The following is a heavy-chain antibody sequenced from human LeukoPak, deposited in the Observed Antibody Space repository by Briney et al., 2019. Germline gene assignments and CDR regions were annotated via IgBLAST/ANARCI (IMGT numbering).Heavy chain of an antibody. V-gene: IGHV4-4*08. CDR1: GGSISSYY. CDR3: ARHRCSSCSFDY. J-gene: IGHJ4*02. Sequence: SETLSLTCTVSGGSISSYYWSWIRQPPGKGLEWIGYIYPSGSTNYNPSLKSRVTISVDTSKNQFSLKLSSVTAADTAVYYCARHRCSSCSFDYWGQGTLVTVSS. CDR2: IYPSGST. D-gene: IGHD6-13*01.